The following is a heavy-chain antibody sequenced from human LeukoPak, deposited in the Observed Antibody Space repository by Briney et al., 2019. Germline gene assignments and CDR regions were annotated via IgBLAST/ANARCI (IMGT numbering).Heavy chain of an antibody. V-gene: IGHV3-9*01. Sequence: PGRSLRLSCAASGFTFDDYAMHWVRQAPGKGLEWVSGISWNSGSIGYADSVKGRSTISRDNAKNSLYLQMNSLRAEDTALYYCARSHSSGWYLPFDYWGQGTLVTVSS. CDR1: GFTFDDYA. CDR3: ARSHSSGWYLPFDY. CDR2: ISWNSGSI. J-gene: IGHJ4*02. D-gene: IGHD6-19*01.